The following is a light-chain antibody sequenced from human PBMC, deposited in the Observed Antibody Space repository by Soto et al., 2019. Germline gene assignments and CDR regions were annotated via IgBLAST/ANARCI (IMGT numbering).Light chain of an antibody. CDR3: SSYTSSSTQVV. Sequence: QSALTQPASVSGSPGQSITSSCTGTSSDVGGYNYVSWYQQHPGKAPKLMIYDVSNRPSGVSNRFSGSKSGNTASLTISGLQAEDEADYYCSSYTSSSTQVVFGGGTKVTVL. J-gene: IGLJ2*01. V-gene: IGLV2-14*01. CDR2: DVS. CDR1: SSDVGGYNY.